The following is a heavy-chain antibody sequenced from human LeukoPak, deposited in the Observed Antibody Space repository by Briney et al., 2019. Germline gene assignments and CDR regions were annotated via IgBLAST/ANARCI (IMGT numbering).Heavy chain of an antibody. CDR1: GFTFSDYN. Sequence: PGGSLRPSCAASGFTFSDYNMSWIRQAPGKRLEWVSYISSSGGTTYYADSVKGRFTISRDNPKKSLYIQMNSLRAEETPLYYCARMDYDILSDYYTPLSTNWFAASGQGTLVTVSS. V-gene: IGHV3-11*01. CDR2: ISSSGGTT. CDR3: ARMDYDILSDYYTPLSTNWFAA. D-gene: IGHD3-9*01. J-gene: IGHJ5*02.